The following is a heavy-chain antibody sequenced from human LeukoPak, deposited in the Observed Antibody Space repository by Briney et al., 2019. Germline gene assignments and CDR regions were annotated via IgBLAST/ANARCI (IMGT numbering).Heavy chain of an antibody. Sequence: AGGSLRLSCAASGFTFSSYAMSWVRQAPGKGLEWVSIISGSGDSTYYTDSVKGRFTISRDNSKNTLYLQMNSLRAVDTAVYYCAGSVSFYNPAFDYWGQGTLVTVSS. V-gene: IGHV3-23*01. CDR2: ISGSGDST. CDR3: AGSVSFYNPAFDY. D-gene: IGHD3-10*01. CDR1: GFTFSSYA. J-gene: IGHJ4*02.